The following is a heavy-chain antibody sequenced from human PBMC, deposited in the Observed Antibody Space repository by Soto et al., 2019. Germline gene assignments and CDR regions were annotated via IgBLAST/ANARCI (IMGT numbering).Heavy chain of an antibody. V-gene: IGHV3-33*01. CDR1: GFTFSSYG. J-gene: IGHJ6*02. CDR3: ARSRLLGSLDFWSGYYTYGMDV. D-gene: IGHD3-3*01. CDR2: IWYDGSNK. Sequence: GSLRLSCAASGFTFSSYGMHWVRQAPGKGLEWVAVIWYDGSNKYYADSVKGRFTISRDNSKNTLYLQMNSLRAEDTAVYYCARSRLLGSLDFWSGYYTYGMDVWGQGTTVTVSS.